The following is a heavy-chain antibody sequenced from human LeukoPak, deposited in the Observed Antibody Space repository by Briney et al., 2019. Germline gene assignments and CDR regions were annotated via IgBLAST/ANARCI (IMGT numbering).Heavy chain of an antibody. CDR2: IIPIVGKA. CDR3: ARDGEMATIYFGY. V-gene: IGHV1-69*04. CDR1: GGTFSSYA. J-gene: IGHJ4*02. D-gene: IGHD5-24*01. Sequence: GASVKVSCKASGGTFSSYALSWVRQAPGQGLEWMGTIIPIVGKANFAQKFQGRVTITADKSTSTAYMELSSLRSEDTAVYYCARDGEMATIYFGYWGQGTLVTVSS.